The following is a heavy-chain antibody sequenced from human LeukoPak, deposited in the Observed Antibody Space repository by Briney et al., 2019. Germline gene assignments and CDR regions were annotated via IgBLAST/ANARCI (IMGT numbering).Heavy chain of an antibody. CDR1: GFTVNNNY. CDR3: AKDRHYYDSSGYWWDHYYYYYMDV. J-gene: IGHJ6*03. CDR2: IYSGDTK. D-gene: IGHD3-22*01. Sequence: GGSLRLSCAASGFTVNNNYMSWVRQAPGKGLERVSVIYSGDTKYYADSVKGRFTISRDNSKNTLYLQMNSLRAEDTAVYYCAKDRHYYDSSGYWWDHYYYYYMDVWGKGTTVTVSS. V-gene: IGHV3-53*01.